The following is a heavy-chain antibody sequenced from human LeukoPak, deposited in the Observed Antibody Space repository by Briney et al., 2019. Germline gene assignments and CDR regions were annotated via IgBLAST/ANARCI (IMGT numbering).Heavy chain of an antibody. Sequence: SETLSLTCAVYGGSFSGYYWGWIRQPPGKGLEWIGSIYYSGSTFYNPSLKSRVTISVDTSKNQFSLRLSSVPAADTTVYYCARLGIFGVVNAFDIWGQGTMVTVSS. J-gene: IGHJ3*02. CDR3: ARLGIFGVVNAFDI. V-gene: IGHV4-39*01. CDR1: GGSFSGYY. D-gene: IGHD3-3*01. CDR2: IYYSGST.